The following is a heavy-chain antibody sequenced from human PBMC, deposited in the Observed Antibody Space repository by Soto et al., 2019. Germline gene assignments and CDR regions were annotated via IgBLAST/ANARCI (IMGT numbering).Heavy chain of an antibody. CDR1: GFTFSSYG. D-gene: IGHD3-10*01. CDR2: ISSSGNYI. Sequence: GGSLRLSCAASGFTFSSYGMNWVRRAPGKGLEWVSSISSSGNYIYYADSVKGRFTISRDNAKNSLYLQMNSLRAEDTAAYYCANGYGSTIWGQGTLVTVSS. J-gene: IGHJ4*02. CDR3: ANGYGSTI. V-gene: IGHV3-21*01.